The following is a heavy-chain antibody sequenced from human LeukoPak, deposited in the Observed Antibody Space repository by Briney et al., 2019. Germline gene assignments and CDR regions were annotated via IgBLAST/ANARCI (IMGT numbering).Heavy chain of an antibody. D-gene: IGHD5-24*01. CDR3: AGEGRDGSRYYFDY. V-gene: IGHV4-34*01. J-gene: IGHJ4*02. Sequence: NSSETLSLTCAVYGGSFSDYYWNWIRQPPGKGLEWIGEINHSGSTDYNPSLKSRVSISVDTSKNQFSLKLNSVTAADTAVYYCAGEGRDGSRYYFDYWSQGTLVTVSS. CDR2: INHSGST. CDR1: GGSFSDYY.